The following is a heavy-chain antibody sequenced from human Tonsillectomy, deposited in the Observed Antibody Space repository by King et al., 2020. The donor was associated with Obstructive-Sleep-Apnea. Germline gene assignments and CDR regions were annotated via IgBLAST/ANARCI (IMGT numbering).Heavy chain of an antibody. D-gene: IGHD3-10*01. CDR1: DFTFSNYP. CDR3: ATYGSGSSYSSYAMDV. J-gene: IGHJ6*02. CDR2: VSFDGSNK. V-gene: IGHV3-30*04. Sequence: QVQLVESGGGVVPPGRSLRVSCAASDFTFSNYPMHWVRQAPGKGLEWVSVVSFDGSNKYYANSVKGRFTISRDNSKNTLYLQMNSLRPEDTAVYYCATYGSGSSYSSYAMDVWGQGTTVTVCS.